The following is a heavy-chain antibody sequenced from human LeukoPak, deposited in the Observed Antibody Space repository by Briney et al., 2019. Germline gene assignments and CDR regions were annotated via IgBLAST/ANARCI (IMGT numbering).Heavy chain of an antibody. CDR1: GYSFTSYW. CDR2: IDPSDSYT. Sequence: GESLKISCKGSGYSFTSYWISWVRQMPGKGLEWMGRIDPSDSYTNYSPSFQGHVTISADKPISTAYLQWSSLKASDTAMYYCAINEGYSYGRRNWFDPWGQGTLVTVSS. D-gene: IGHD5-18*01. CDR3: AINEGYSYGRRNWFDP. V-gene: IGHV5-10-1*01. J-gene: IGHJ5*02.